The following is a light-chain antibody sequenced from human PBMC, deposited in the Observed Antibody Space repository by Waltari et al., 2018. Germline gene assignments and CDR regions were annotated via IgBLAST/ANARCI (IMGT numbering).Light chain of an antibody. CDR2: GAS. CDR1: QSVDNY. V-gene: IGKV3-11*01. CDR3: HQLSNWPIT. J-gene: IGKJ5*01. Sequence: EIVLTQSPATLSLSPGERVTLSCRASQSVDNYLLWYQQKPGQTPRLLIYGASNRPTGTPARFSGSGSCTDFTLTIDNLESEDFAVYYCHQLSNWPITFGQGTRLEIK.